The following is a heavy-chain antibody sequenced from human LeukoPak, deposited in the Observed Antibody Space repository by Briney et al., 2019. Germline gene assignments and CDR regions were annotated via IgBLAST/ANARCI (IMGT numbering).Heavy chain of an antibody. J-gene: IGHJ6*02. CDR1: GFTFSSYA. CDR2: ISYDGSNK. Sequence: GGPLRLSCAASGFTFSSYAMHWVRQAPGKGLEWVAVISYDGSNKYYADSVKGRFTISRDNSKNTLYLQMNSLRAEDTAVYYCARDGARLEPHYGMDVWGQGTTVTVSS. V-gene: IGHV3-30-3*01. D-gene: IGHD1-1*01. CDR3: ARDGARLEPHYGMDV.